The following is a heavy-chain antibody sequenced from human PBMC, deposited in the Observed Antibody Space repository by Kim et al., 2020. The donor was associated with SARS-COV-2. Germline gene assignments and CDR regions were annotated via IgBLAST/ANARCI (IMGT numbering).Heavy chain of an antibody. CDR1: GFTFSDYS. D-gene: IGHD5-12*01. CDR3: ARRTYRDGYDSAAFDI. CDR2: INSGGIPI. V-gene: IGHV3-11*01. J-gene: IGHJ3*02. Sequence: GGSLRLSCAASGFTFSDYSLSWIRQAPGRGLEWVSYINSGGIPIYYADSVKGRFTISRDNAKNSLYLQMNSLRAEDTAVYYCARRTYRDGYDSAAFDIWGQGTMVTVSS.